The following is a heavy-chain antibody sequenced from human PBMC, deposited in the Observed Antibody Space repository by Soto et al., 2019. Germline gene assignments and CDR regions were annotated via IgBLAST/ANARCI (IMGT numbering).Heavy chain of an antibody. CDR1: GFTFSGSA. J-gene: IGHJ6*03. CDR2: IRSKANSYAT. Sequence: GGSLRLSCAASGFTFSGSAMHWVRQASGKGLEWVGRIRSKANSYATAYAASVKGRFTISRDDSKNTAYLQMNSLKTEDTAVYYCTRPTPTTGKYNYYYYYYMDVWGKGTTVTVSS. V-gene: IGHV3-73*01. CDR3: TRPTPTTGKYNYYYYYYMDV. D-gene: IGHD1-7*01.